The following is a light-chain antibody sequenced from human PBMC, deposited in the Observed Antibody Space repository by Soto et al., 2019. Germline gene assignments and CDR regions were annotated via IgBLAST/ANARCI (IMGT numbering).Light chain of an antibody. Sequence: EIVLTQSPGTLSLSPGERATLSCRASQSVSSSYLAWYQQKPGQAPRPLIYGASSRAIGIPDRFSGSGSGTDFTLTISRLEPVDFAVYYCQQYGSSPWSFGQGTKVVIK. J-gene: IGKJ1*01. V-gene: IGKV3-20*01. CDR2: GAS. CDR1: QSVSSSY. CDR3: QQYGSSPWS.